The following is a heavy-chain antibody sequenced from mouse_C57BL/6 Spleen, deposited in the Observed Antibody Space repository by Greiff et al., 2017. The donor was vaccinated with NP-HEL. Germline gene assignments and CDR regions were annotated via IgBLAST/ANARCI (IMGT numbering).Heavy chain of an antibody. D-gene: IGHD1-1*01. CDR3: AFTTVVARDYYAMDY. V-gene: IGHV1-26*01. Sequence: EVQLQQSGPELVKPGASVKISCKASGYTFTDYYMNWVKQSHGKSLEWIGDINPNNGGTSYNQKFKGKATLTVDKSSSTAYMELRSLTSEDSAVYYCAFTTVVARDYYAMDYWGQGTSVTVSS. CDR1: GYTFTDYY. J-gene: IGHJ4*01. CDR2: INPNNGGT.